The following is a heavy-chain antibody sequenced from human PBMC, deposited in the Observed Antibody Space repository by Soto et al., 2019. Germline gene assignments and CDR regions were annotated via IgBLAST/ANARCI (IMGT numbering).Heavy chain of an antibody. CDR1: GFTFTNSA. Sequence: GGSLRLSCAASGFTFTNSAMTWVRQAPGKGLEWVSGISAGGTTYYADSAKGRFAVSRDISKNTLYLQMNSLRAEDTAVYYCAKDPLTRGWFDPWGQGTLVTVSS. CDR2: ISAGGTT. V-gene: IGHV3-23*01. CDR3: AKDPLTRGWFDP. J-gene: IGHJ5*02.